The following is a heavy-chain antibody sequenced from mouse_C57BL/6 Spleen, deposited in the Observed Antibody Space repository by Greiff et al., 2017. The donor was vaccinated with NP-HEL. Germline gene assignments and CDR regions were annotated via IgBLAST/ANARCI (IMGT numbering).Heavy chain of an antibody. CDR3: ARRNWSYWYFDV. V-gene: IGHV1-18*01. D-gene: IGHD4-1*01. J-gene: IGHJ1*03. CDR2: INPNNGGT. CDR1: GYTFTDYN. Sequence: VQLQQSGPELVKPGASVKIPCKASGYTFTDYNMDWVKQSHGKSLEWIGDINPNNGGTIYNQKFKGKATLTVDKSSSTAYMELRSLTSEDTAVYYCARRNWSYWYFDVWGTGTTVTVSS.